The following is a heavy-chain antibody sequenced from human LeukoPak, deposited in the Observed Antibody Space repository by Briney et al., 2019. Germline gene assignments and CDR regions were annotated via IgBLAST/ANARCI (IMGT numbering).Heavy chain of an antibody. CDR3: ARAEYSSSLNWFDP. D-gene: IGHD6-6*01. J-gene: IGHJ5*02. Sequence: SQTLSLTCTVSGGSISSGGYYWSWIRQPPGKGLEWIGYIYYSGSTYYNPSLKSRVTISVDTSKNQFSLKLSSVTAADTAVYYCARAEYSSSLNWFDPWGQGTLVTVSS. CDR2: IYYSGST. V-gene: IGHV4-31*03. CDR1: GGSISSGGYY.